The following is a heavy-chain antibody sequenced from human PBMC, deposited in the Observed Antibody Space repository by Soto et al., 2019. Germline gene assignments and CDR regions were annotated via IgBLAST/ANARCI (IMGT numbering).Heavy chain of an antibody. CDR3: ARSLKSGSYYYWYFDL. Sequence: GASVKVSCKSSGYTFTSYGISLVRQAPGQGLEWMGWISAYNGNTNYAQKLQGRVTMTTDTSTSTAYMELSRLRSDDTAVYYCARSLKSGSYYYWYFDLWGRGTLVTVSS. V-gene: IGHV1-18*01. D-gene: IGHD1-26*01. J-gene: IGHJ2*01. CDR2: ISAYNGNT. CDR1: GYTFTSYG.